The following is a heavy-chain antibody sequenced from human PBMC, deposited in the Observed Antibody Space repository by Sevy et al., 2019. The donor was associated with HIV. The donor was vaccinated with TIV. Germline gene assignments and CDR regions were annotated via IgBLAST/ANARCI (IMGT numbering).Heavy chain of an antibody. CDR2: IKQDGSEK. Sequence: GGSLRLSCAASGFTFSSYWMSWVRQAPGKGLEWVANIKQDGSEKYYVDSVKGRFTISRDNAKNSRYLQMNSLRAEDTAVYYCARRGIVVVVAANVDVWGQGTTVTVSS. CDR3: ARRGIVVVVAANVDV. CDR1: GFTFSSYW. V-gene: IGHV3-7*01. J-gene: IGHJ6*02. D-gene: IGHD2-15*01.